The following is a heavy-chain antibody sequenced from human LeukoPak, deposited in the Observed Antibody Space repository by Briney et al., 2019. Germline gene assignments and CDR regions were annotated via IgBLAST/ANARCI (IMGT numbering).Heavy chain of an antibody. D-gene: IGHD2-15*01. CDR1: GGSISSGGYS. CDR3: ARGGGGWTLDY. V-gene: IGHV4-30-2*01. Sequence: SQTLSLTCAVSGGSISSGGYSWSWIRQPPGTGLEWIGYIYHSGSTYYNPSLKSRVTISADTSKNLLSLRLSSVTTADTAVYYCARGGGGWTLDYWGHGTLVTVSS. J-gene: IGHJ4*01. CDR2: IYHSGST.